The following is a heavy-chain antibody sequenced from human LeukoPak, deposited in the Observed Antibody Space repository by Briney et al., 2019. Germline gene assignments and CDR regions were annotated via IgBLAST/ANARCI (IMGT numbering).Heavy chain of an antibody. CDR1: GFTFSSYA. V-gene: IGHV3-30*04. J-gene: IGHJ3*02. CDR2: ISYDGSNK. CDR3: ARERGRKRPQNAFDI. D-gene: IGHD1-14*01. Sequence: HPGRSLRLSCAAPGFTFSSYAMHWVHQAPGKGLEWVAVISYDGSNKYYADSVKGRFTISRDPSKSTLYLQMNSVRGEHTAVYYCARERGRKRPQNAFDIWGQATMVTDCS.